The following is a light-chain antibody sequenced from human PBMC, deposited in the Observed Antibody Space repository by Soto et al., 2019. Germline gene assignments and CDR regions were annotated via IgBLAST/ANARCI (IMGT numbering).Light chain of an antibody. CDR1: QNIKIY. V-gene: IGKV1-39*01. J-gene: IGKJ2*01. CDR3: QQHYSTPRT. CDR2: AAY. Sequence: DFQMTQSPSSLSASVGDRVTITCRASQNIKIYLNWYQQKPGKAPQVLIYAAYSLQSGVPSRFTGSGSGTDFTLTISSLQSEDFGTYYCQQHYSTPRTFGHGTKLEIK.